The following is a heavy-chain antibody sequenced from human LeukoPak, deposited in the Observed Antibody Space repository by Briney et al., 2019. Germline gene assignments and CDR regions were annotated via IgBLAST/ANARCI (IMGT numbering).Heavy chain of an antibody. CDR1: GFTFSSYW. CDR2: IKHGGSEK. CDR3: ARGYGSGSYTPTKN. D-gene: IGHD3-10*01. Sequence: PGGSLRLSCAASGFTFSSYWRSWFRQAPGRGLKWVANIKHGGSEKYYVDSVEGRFTISRDDAKNSLYLEMNSLRVEDTAVYYCARGYGSGSYTPTKNWGQGVLVTVSS. V-gene: IGHV3-7*04. J-gene: IGHJ4*02.